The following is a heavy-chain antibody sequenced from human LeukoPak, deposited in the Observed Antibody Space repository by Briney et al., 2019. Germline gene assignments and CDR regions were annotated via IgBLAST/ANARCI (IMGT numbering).Heavy chain of an antibody. D-gene: IGHD2-15*01. J-gene: IGHJ5*02. Sequence: SGTLSLTCAVSGGSISSSNWWSWVRQPPGKGLEWIGEIYHSGTANYNPSLKSRVTISVDKSKNQFSLKLSSVTAADTAVYYCARSGWVAATRLVLNHWGQGTLVTVSS. V-gene: IGHV4-4*02. CDR3: ARSGWVAATRLVLNH. CDR1: GGSISSSNW. CDR2: IYHSGTA.